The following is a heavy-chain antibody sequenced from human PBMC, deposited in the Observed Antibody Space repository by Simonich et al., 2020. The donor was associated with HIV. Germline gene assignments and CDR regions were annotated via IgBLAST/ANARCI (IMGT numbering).Heavy chain of an antibody. CDR3: ARDGRKGSSTSCSDY. Sequence: EVQLVESGGGLVKPGGSLRLSGAASGFTLSGYSMTWVRQEPGNGLEWVSSISSSSSYIYYADSVKGRFTISRDNAKNSLYLQMNSLRAEDTAVYYCARDGRKGSSTSCSDYWGQGTLVTVSS. CDR2: ISSSSSYI. D-gene: IGHD2-2*01. CDR1: GFTLSGYS. V-gene: IGHV3-21*01. J-gene: IGHJ4*02.